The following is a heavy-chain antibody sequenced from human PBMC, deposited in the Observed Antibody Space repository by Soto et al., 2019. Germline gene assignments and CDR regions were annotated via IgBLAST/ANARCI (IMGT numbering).Heavy chain of an antibody. CDR1: GFTFSDYY. CDR3: ARETTSTHS. V-gene: IGHV3-11*01. D-gene: IGHD1-7*01. CDR2: IGSSASDT. J-gene: IGHJ4*02. Sequence: QVQLVESGGGLVKPGGSLRLSCAASGFTFSDYYMSWIRQAPGKGLEWLSYIGSSASDTYYSDAVKERFTISRDNAKNSLYLQMNSLRADDTAVYYCARETTSTHSWGQGTLVTVSS.